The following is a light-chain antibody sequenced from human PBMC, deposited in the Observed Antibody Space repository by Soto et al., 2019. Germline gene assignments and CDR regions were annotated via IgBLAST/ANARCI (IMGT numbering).Light chain of an antibody. CDR3: QSYDTSLSVV. CDR2: GNS. CDR1: SSNIGAGYV. V-gene: IGLV1-40*01. Sequence: QSVLTQPPSVSGAPGQRVTISCTGSSSNIGAGYVVHWYQQLPGTAPKLLIYGNSNRPSGVPDRFSGSKSGTSASLAITGLQAEDEADYFCQSYDTSLSVVFGGWTKLTVL. J-gene: IGLJ2*01.